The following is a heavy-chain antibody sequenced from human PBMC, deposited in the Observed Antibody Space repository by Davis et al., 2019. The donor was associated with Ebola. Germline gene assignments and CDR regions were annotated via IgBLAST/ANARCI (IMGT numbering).Heavy chain of an antibody. Sequence: GESLKISCIASGFTFSNYAMSWVRQAPGKGLEWVAVIWYDGSNKYYADSVKGRFTISRDNSKNTLYLQMNSLRAEDTAVYYCAKDVSEWWDFGVVTYYYGMDVWGQGTTVTVSS. CDR3: AKDVSEWWDFGVVTYYYGMDV. CDR2: IWYDGSNK. D-gene: IGHD3-3*01. CDR1: GFTFSNYA. J-gene: IGHJ6*02. V-gene: IGHV3-30*02.